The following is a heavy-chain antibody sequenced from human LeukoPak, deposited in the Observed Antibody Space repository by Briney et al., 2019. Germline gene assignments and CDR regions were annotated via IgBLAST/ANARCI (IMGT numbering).Heavy chain of an antibody. CDR1: GFTFSNNG. J-gene: IGHJ4*02. V-gene: IGHV3-33*01. CDR2: IWFDGSNK. Sequence: PGTSLRLSCAASGFTFSNNGMYWVRQAPDKGLEWLALIWFDGSNKYYADSVKGRFTISRDNSKKTLYLQMNSLRAEDTAVYYCGSSDASAYYQSIDYWGQGTLVTVSS. CDR3: GSSDASAYYQSIDY. D-gene: IGHD1-26*01.